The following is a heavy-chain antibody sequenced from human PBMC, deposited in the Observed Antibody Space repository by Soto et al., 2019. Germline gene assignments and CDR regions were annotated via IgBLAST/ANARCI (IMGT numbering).Heavy chain of an antibody. CDR3: AKDSVNNLYRTSSLEDCFGP. CDR1: GFIFSSYA. Sequence: GALRLSCEASGFIFSSYAITWVRQAAGKGLEWVSTISGTGVNTYYADSVKVRFTVSRDNSKNTVWLQMNSLRAADSSVYYCAKDSVNNLYRTSSLEDCFGPWGQGTMVTVSS. CDR2: ISGTGVNT. D-gene: IGHD6-6*01. V-gene: IGHV3-23*01. J-gene: IGHJ5*02.